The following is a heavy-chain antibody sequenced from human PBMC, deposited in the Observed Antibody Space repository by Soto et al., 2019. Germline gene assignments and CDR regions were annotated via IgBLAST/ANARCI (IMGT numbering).Heavy chain of an antibody. CDR3: VTYLGYLSGL. CDR2: SRNRGNNYVT. D-gene: IGHD2-15*01. V-gene: IGHV3-72*01. CDR1: GFTLSDHY. Sequence: LRLSCEGSGFTLSDHYMDWVRQAPGKGLEWVGRSRNRGNNYVTEYAASVKGRFTISRDDSKNSVHLQMNSLKTEDTARYHCVTYLGYLSGLWGQGTLVTVSS. J-gene: IGHJ4*02.